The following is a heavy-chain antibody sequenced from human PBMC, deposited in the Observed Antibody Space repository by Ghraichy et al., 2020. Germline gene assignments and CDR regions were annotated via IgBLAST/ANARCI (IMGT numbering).Heavy chain of an antibody. CDR1: GGSISSSSYY. Sequence: SETLSLTCTVSGGSISSSSYYWGWIRQPPGKGLEWIGSIYYSGSTYYNPSLKSRVTISVDTSKNQFSLKLSSVTAADTAVYYCARHTAADRLAVDYWGQGTLVTVSS. CDR3: ARHTAADRLAVDY. D-gene: IGHD6-19*01. J-gene: IGHJ4*02. CDR2: IYYSGST. V-gene: IGHV4-39*01.